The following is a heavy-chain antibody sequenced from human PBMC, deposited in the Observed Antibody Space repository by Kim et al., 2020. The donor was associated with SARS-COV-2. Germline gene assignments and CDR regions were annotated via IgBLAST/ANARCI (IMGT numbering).Heavy chain of an antibody. CDR3: ARVWGNLCSMVRCVVDY. V-gene: IGHV1-46*01. CDR2: INPSGGSS. J-gene: IGHJ4*01. Sequence: ASVKVSCKASGYTFTNYYIHWVRQAPGQGLEWMGLINPSGGSSSYAQKFQGRITMTRDTSTSTVYMELSSLRSEDTAVYYCARVWGNLCSMVRCVVDYWG. CDR1: GYTFTNYY. D-gene: IGHD3-10*01.